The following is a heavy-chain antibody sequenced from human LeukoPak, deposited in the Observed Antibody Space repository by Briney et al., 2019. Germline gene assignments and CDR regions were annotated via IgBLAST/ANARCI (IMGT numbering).Heavy chain of an antibody. CDR3: ARSPYYYDPRGYSRPNDY. J-gene: IGHJ4*02. Sequence: GRSLRLSCAASGFTFSSYAMHWVRQAPGKGLEWVAVISYDGSNKYYADSVKGRFTISRDNSKNTVYLQMKSLRTDDTAVYYCARSPYYYDPRGYSRPNDYWGQGTLVTVSS. D-gene: IGHD3-22*01. CDR1: GFTFSSYA. V-gene: IGHV3-30*04. CDR2: ISYDGSNK.